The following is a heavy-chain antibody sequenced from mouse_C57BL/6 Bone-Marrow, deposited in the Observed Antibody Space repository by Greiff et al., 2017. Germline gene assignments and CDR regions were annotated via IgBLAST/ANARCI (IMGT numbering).Heavy chain of an antibody. Sequence: QVQLQQPGAELVKPGASVKLSCKASGYTFTSYWMQWVKQRPGQGLEWIGEIDPSDSYTNYNQKFKGKATLTVDTSSSPAYRQLSSLASEDSAVYYCAMDYGSSYPCAYRGQETLVTVSA. J-gene: IGHJ3*01. CDR3: AMDYGSSYPCAY. V-gene: IGHV1-50*01. CDR1: GYTFTSYW. CDR2: IDPSDSYT. D-gene: IGHD1-1*01.